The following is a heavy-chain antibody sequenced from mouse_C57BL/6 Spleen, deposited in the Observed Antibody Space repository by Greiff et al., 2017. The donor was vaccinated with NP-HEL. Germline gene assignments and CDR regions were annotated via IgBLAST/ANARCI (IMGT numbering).Heavy chain of an antibody. D-gene: IGHD1-1*01. CDR2: ISSGSSTI. CDR3: ARAPPTDYYAMDY. V-gene: IGHV5-17*01. J-gene: IGHJ4*01. CDR1: GFTFSDYG. Sequence: EVQLVESGGGLVKPGGSLKLSCAASGFTFSDYGMHWVRQAPEKGLEWVAYISSGSSTIYSADTVQGRFTISRDNAKNTLFLQMTSLRSEDTAMDYCARAPPTDYYAMDYWGQGTSVTVSS.